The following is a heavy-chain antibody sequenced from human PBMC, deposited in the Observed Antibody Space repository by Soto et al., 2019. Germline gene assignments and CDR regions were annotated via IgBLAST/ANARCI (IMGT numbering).Heavy chain of an antibody. CDR3: ARDEYCSSTSCQNGYYYYGMDV. V-gene: IGHV6-1*01. CDR2: TYYRSKWHN. Sequence: SQTLSLTCAISGDSVSSNSAAWNWIRQSPSRGLEWLGRTYYRSKWHNDYAVSVKSRITINPDTSKNQFSLQLNSVTPEDTAVYYCARDEYCSSTSCQNGYYYYGMDVWGQGTTVTVSS. J-gene: IGHJ6*02. D-gene: IGHD2-2*01. CDR1: GDSVSSNSAA.